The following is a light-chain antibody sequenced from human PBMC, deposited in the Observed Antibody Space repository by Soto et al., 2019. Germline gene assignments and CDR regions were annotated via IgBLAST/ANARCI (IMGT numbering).Light chain of an antibody. CDR3: QQYGNAPFT. CDR1: QSVSGY. V-gene: IGKV3-11*01. Sequence: EIVLTQSPVTLSLSPGERATLSCRASQSVSGYVAWYQQKPGQAPRLLIYDASSRANGIPARFTGSGSGTDFSLTISSLEPEDFAVYYCQQYGNAPFTFGPGTKVDIK. J-gene: IGKJ3*01. CDR2: DAS.